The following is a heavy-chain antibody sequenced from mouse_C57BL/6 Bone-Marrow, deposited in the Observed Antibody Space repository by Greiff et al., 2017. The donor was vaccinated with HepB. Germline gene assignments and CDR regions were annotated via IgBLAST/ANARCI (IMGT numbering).Heavy chain of an antibody. J-gene: IGHJ3*01. CDR1: GYSITSYY. CDR3: ARDSSGYDGFAY. V-gene: IGHV3-8*01. CDR2: ISYSGST. Sequence: EVKLQQSGPGLAKPSQTLSLTCSVTGYSITSYYWNWIRKFPGNKLEYMGYISYSGSTYYNPSRNSRISITRDTSKNQYYLQLKSVTTEDTATYYCARDSSGYDGFAYWGQGTLVTVSA. D-gene: IGHD3-2*02.